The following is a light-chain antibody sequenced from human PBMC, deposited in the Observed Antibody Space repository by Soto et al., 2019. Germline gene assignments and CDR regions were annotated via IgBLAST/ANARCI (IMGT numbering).Light chain of an antibody. CDR1: QGIRNE. V-gene: IGKV1-13*02. J-gene: IGKJ1*01. Sequence: AIQMTQSPSSLSASVGDRVTITCRASQGIRNELGWYQQKPGKAPKLLIYDASSLEGGVPSRFSGSGSGTEFTLTISGLQPDDFATYYCQQYNSFSWTFGQGTKVDI. CDR3: QQYNSFSWT. CDR2: DAS.